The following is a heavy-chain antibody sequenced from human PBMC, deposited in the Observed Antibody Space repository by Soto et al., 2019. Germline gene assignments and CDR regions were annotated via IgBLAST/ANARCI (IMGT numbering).Heavy chain of an antibody. D-gene: IGHD6-13*01. V-gene: IGHV1-46*01. J-gene: IGHJ4*02. Sequence: QVQLVQSGAEVKKPGASVKLSCRTSGYTFTHYYIHWVRQAPGQGLEWLAIINPASGSTNYAQDFQGRVTLTMDTSTTTVYMELCGLRAEDTAIFYCARDLAAGGYWGQGTLVTVSS. CDR1: GYTFTHYY. CDR3: ARDLAAGGY. CDR2: INPASGST.